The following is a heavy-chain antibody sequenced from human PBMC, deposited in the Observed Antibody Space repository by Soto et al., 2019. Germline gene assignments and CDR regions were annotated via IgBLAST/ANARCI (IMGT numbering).Heavy chain of an antibody. D-gene: IGHD2-8*01. Sequence: VQVVESGGGLVQPGGSLRLSCAASGFTFNKYPLYWVRQAAGKGLVWVSRINSDGSTFYADSVKGRFTISRDNAKDKLYLQMNSLRVEDTAVYFCVRDNGGYWGQGTLVTVSS. J-gene: IGHJ4*02. CDR1: GFTFNKYP. CDR2: INSDGST. V-gene: IGHV3-74*01. CDR3: VRDNGGY.